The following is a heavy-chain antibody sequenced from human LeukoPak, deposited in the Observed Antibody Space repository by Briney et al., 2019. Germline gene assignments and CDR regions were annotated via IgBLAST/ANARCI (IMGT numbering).Heavy chain of an antibody. CDR2: IYTSGST. CDR3: ARSGIYYYDSSGYSRREFYYFDY. Sequence: KPSETLSLTCTVSGGSISSYYWSWIRQPAGKGLEWIGRIYTSGSTNYNPSLESRVTMSVDTSKSQFSLKLSSVTAADTAVYYCARSGIYYYDSSGYSRREFYYFDYWGQGTLVTVSS. V-gene: IGHV4-4*07. D-gene: IGHD3-22*01. CDR1: GGSISSYY. J-gene: IGHJ4*02.